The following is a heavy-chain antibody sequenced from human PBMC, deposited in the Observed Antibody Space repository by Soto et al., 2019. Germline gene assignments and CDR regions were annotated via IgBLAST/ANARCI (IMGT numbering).Heavy chain of an antibody. CDR1: GFTFSSYA. CDR3: AKVLLPLDFWSGYYDAHDTYYYYGMDV. D-gene: IGHD3-3*01. CDR2: ISGSGGST. J-gene: IGHJ6*02. Sequence: GGSLRLSCAASGFTFSSYAMSWVRQAPGKGLEWVSAISGSGGSTYYADSVKGRFTISRDNSKNTLYLQMNSLRAEDTAVYYCAKVLLPLDFWSGYYDAHDTYYYYGMDVWGQGTTVTVSS. V-gene: IGHV3-23*01.